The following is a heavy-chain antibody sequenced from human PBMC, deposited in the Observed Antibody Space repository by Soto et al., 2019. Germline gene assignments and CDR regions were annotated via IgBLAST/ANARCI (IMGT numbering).Heavy chain of an antibody. CDR2: IYYSAST. CDR3: ARGRFLGVFDY. J-gene: IGHJ4*02. Sequence: SETLPLTCTVSGGSISSYYWSLIRQPPGKGLEWIGYIYYSASTNYNPSLKIRVTISVDTSKNQSSLKLSSVTAADTAVYYCARGRFLGVFDYWGQGTLVTVS. D-gene: IGHD3-3*01. CDR1: GGSISSYY. V-gene: IGHV4-59*01.